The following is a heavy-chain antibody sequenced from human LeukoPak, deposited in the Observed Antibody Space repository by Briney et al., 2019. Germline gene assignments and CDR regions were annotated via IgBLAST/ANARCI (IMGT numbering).Heavy chain of an antibody. V-gene: IGHV4-59*01. J-gene: IGHJ5*02. D-gene: IGHD6-6*01. Sequence: SETLSLTCSVSGGSISSYYWSWIRQPPGKGLEWIGYTYHSGSTNYNPSLKSRVTISEDTSKNYFSLKLSSVTAADTAVYYRARDVRYISSSGGFWFDPWGQGTLVTVSS. CDR3: ARDVRYISSSGGFWFDP. CDR2: TYHSGST. CDR1: GGSISSYY.